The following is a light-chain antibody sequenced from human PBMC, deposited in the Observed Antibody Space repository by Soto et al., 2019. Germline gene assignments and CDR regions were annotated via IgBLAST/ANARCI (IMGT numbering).Light chain of an antibody. CDR2: SDY. V-gene: IGLV1-44*01. J-gene: IGLJ1*01. Sequence: QSALTQPPSASGTPGQRVTISCSGSSSNIESNAVNWYQHLPGTAPKLLMYSDYQRPSGVPARFSGSKSGTSASLAISGLQSEDEADYYCAAWDDSLSGYVFGTGTTLTVL. CDR1: SSNIESNA. CDR3: AAWDDSLSGYV.